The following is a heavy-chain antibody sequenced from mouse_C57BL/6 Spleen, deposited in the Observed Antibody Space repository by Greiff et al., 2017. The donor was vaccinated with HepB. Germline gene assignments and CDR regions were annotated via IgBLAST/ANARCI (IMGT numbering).Heavy chain of an antibody. V-gene: IGHV1-55*01. CDR3: ARIGYSYEGY. D-gene: IGHD3-3*01. CDR2: IYPGSGST. J-gene: IGHJ2*01. Sequence: VQLQQPGAELVKPGASVKMSCKASGYTFTSYWITWVKQRPGQGLEWIGDIYPGSGSTNYNEKFKSKATQTVDTSSSTAYRQLSSLTSEDSAVYYCARIGYSYEGYWGQGTTLTVSS. CDR1: GYTFTSYW.